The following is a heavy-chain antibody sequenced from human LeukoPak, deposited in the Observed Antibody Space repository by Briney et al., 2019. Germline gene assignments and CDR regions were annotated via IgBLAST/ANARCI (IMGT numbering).Heavy chain of an antibody. Sequence: GASVKVSCKASGYTFTGYYMHWVRQAPGQGLEWMGWINPNSGDTNYAQNFQGGVTMTLDTSISTAYMELSRLRSDDTAVYYCARGYGDYPFDYWGQGTLVTVSS. CDR2: INPNSGDT. J-gene: IGHJ4*02. D-gene: IGHD4-17*01. CDR3: ARGYGDYPFDY. V-gene: IGHV1-2*02. CDR1: GYTFTGYY.